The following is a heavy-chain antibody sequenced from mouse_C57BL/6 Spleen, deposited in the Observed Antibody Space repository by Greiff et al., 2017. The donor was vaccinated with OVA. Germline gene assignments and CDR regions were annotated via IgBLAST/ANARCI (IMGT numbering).Heavy chain of an antibody. Sequence: QVQLQQSGAELMKPGASVKLSCKATGYTFTGYWIEWVKQRPGHGLEWIGEIFPGSGSTNYNEKFKGKATLTADTSSNTAYMQLSSLTTEDSASYYCARWDYWGQGTTLTVSA. CDR1: GYTFTGYW. V-gene: IGHV1-9*01. CDR3: ARWDY. CDR2: IFPGSGST. J-gene: IGHJ2*01.